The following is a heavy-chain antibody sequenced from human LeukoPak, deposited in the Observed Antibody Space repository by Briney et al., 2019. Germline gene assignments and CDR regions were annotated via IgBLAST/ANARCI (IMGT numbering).Heavy chain of an antibody. V-gene: IGHV3-30-3*01. Sequence: GGSLRLSCAASGFTFSSYAMHWVRQAPGKGLEWVAVISYDGSNKYYADSVKGRFTISRDNSKNTLYLQMNSLRAEDTAVYYCASQGAAEIRWGQGTLVTVSS. J-gene: IGHJ4*02. CDR1: GFTFSSYA. D-gene: IGHD6-13*01. CDR3: ASQGAAEIR. CDR2: ISYDGSNK.